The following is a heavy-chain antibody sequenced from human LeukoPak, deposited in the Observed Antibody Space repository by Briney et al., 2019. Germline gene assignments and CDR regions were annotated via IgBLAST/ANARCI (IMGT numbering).Heavy chain of an antibody. J-gene: IGHJ4*02. CDR3: ASGYYDSSGFDY. V-gene: IGHV4-59*01. CDR1: GGSISSYY. Sequence: SETLSLTCTVSGGSISSYYWSWIRQPPGKGLEWIGYIYYSGSTNYNPSLKSRVTISVDTSKNQFSLKLSSVTAADTAVYYCASGYYDSSGFDYWGQGTLVTVSS. D-gene: IGHD3-22*01. CDR2: IYYSGST.